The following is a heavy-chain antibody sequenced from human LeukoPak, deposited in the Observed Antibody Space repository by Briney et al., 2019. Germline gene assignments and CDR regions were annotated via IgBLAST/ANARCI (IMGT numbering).Heavy chain of an antibody. CDR2: IYWDDDK. CDR1: GFSLSTTGVG. D-gene: IGHD3-9*01. J-gene: IGHJ4*02. V-gene: IGHV2-5*02. Sequence: SGPTLVNPTQTLTLTCTFSGFSLSTTGVGVGWIRQPPGKAPEWLALIYWDDDKRYSPSLKSRLTITKDTSKNQVALTMTNMDRVDTATYYCAHLSRDYDILIDYIYYFDYWGQGTLVTVSS. CDR3: AHLSRDYDILIDYIYYFDY.